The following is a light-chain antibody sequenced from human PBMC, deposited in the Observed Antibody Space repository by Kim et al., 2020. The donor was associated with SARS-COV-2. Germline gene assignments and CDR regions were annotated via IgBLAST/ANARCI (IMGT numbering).Light chain of an antibody. V-gene: IGLV2-14*03. CDR3: SSYTSTTTFV. CDR2: DVS. CDR1: SSDVGGYNY. J-gene: IGLJ1*01. Sequence: GQSITISCTGSSSDVGGYNYVSWYQQHPGKAPKLMIYDVSNRPSGVSNRFSGSKSVNTASLTISGLQAEDEADYYCSSYTSTTTFVFGTGTKVTVL.